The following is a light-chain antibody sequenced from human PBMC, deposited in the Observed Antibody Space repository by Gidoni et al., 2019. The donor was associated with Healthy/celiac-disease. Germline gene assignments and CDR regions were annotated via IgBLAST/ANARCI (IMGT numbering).Light chain of an antibody. CDR1: SRDVGSYNL. CDR2: EVS. CDR3: CSYAGSRV. V-gene: IGLV2-23*02. Sequence: QSALTQPDSVSGSPGQSITISCTGTSRDVGSYNLVSWSKQHPGKAPKLMMYEVSKRPSGVSNRFSVSKSGNTASLTISGLQAEDEADYYCCSYAGSRVFGGGTKRTVL. J-gene: IGLJ3*02.